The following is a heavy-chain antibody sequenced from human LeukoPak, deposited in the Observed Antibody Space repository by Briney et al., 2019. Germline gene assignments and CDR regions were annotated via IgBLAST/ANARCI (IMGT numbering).Heavy chain of an antibody. Sequence: GGSLRLSCAASGFTVSSNYMSWVRQAPGKGLEWASVIYSGGSGGSTYYADSVEGRFTISRDNSKNTLYLQMNSLRAEDTAVYYCATRGDYGDYWYYFDYWGQGTLVTVSS. CDR1: GFTVSSNY. V-gene: IGHV3-53*01. J-gene: IGHJ4*02. CDR2: IYSGGSGGST. CDR3: ATRGDYGDYWYYFDY. D-gene: IGHD4-17*01.